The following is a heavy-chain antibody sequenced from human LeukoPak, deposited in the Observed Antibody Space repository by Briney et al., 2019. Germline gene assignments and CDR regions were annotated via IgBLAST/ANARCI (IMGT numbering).Heavy chain of an antibody. CDR2: IIPIFGTA. CDR3: ARDHQGYSNYGFDY. CDR1: GGTFSSYA. D-gene: IGHD4-11*01. Sequence: ASVKVSCKASGGTFSSYAISWVRQAPGQGLEWMGGIIPIFGTANYAQKFQGRVTNTADESTSTAYMELSSLRSEDTAVYYCARDHQGYSNYGFDYWGQGTLVTVSS. V-gene: IGHV1-69*13. J-gene: IGHJ4*02.